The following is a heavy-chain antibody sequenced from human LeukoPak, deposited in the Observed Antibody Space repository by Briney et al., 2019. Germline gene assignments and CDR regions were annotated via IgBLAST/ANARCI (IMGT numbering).Heavy chain of an antibody. V-gene: IGHV1-24*01. Sequence: ASVKVSCKVSGYTLTELSMHWVRQAPGKGLEWMGGFDPEDGETIYAQKFQGRVTMTEDTSTDTAYMELSSLRSEDTAVYYCARDGDYVWGSYRYQSSSAFDIWGQGTMVTVSS. CDR3: ARDGDYVWGSYRYQSSSAFDI. J-gene: IGHJ3*02. CDR1: GYTLTELS. CDR2: FDPEDGET. D-gene: IGHD3-16*02.